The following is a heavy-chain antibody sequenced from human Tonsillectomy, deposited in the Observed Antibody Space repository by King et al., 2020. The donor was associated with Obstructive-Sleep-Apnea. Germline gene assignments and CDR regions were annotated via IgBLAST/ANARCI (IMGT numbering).Heavy chain of an antibody. CDR1: GFTFSNYG. Sequence: QLVQSGGGVVQPGGSLRLSCAASGFTFSNYGMHWVRQAPGKGLEWVAAIWYDGSNQYYADSVKGRFTISRDNSKSTLFLQMNSLRAEDTAVYYCARRDRRYCSGTNCYGLDHWGQGTLVTVSS. V-gene: IGHV3-33*01. J-gene: IGHJ4*02. CDR3: ARRDRRYCSGTNCYGLDH. D-gene: IGHD2-2*01. CDR2: IWYDGSNQ.